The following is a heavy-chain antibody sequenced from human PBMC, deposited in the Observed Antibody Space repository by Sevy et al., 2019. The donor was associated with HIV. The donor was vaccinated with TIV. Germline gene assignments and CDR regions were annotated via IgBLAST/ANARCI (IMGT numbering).Heavy chain of an antibody. CDR3: ARQEGTGESGWYFDY. CDR1: GYSFTRYS. Sequence: GESLKISCKGSGYSFTRYSIGWVRQMPGKGLEWMGIIYPGDSDTKDSPSFQGQVTISADKSISTAYLQWSSLKASDNAMYYCARQEGTGESGWYFDYWGQGTLVTVSS. V-gene: IGHV5-51*01. D-gene: IGHD6-19*01. CDR2: IYPGDSDT. J-gene: IGHJ4*02.